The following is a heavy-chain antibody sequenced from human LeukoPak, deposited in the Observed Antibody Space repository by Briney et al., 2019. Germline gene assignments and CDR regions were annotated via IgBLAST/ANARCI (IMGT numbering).Heavy chain of an antibody. Sequence: SVKVSCKASGGTFSSYAISWVRQAPGQGLEWMGGIIPIFGTANDAQKFQGRVTMTADQSTSTAYMELSSLRSEDTAVYYCARVLGEWLENWFDPWGQGTLVTVSS. CDR1: GGTFSSYA. CDR3: ARVLGEWLENWFDP. V-gene: IGHV1-69*01. J-gene: IGHJ5*02. CDR2: IIPIFGTA. D-gene: IGHD3-16*01.